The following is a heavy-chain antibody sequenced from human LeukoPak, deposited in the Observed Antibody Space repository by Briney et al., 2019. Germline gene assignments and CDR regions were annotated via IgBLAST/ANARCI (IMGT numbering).Heavy chain of an antibody. Sequence: ASVKVSCKASGYTFTSYYMHWVRQAPGQGLEWMGIINPSSGSTSYAQKFQGRVTMTRDTSTSTVYMELSSLRSEDTAVYYCARSVGIAAAEDYWGQGTLVTVSS. CDR3: ARSVGIAAAEDY. V-gene: IGHV1-46*01. D-gene: IGHD6-13*01. CDR2: INPSSGST. CDR1: GYTFTSYY. J-gene: IGHJ4*02.